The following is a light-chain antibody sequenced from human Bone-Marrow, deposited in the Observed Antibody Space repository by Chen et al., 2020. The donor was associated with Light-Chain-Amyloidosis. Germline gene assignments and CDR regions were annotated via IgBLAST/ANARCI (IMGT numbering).Light chain of an antibody. V-gene: IGLV2-14*01. Sequence: QFGLDPPSSLSGSSGQADTISLPGTTSDVGGDNHVSWYQQHPDQAPKLMIYEVTNRASWVPDRFSGSKSDNTASLTISVLQTEDEADYFCSSYTITNTLVFGSGTRVTVL. J-gene: IGLJ1*01. CDR3: SSYTITNTLV. CDR1: TSDVGGDNH. CDR2: EVT.